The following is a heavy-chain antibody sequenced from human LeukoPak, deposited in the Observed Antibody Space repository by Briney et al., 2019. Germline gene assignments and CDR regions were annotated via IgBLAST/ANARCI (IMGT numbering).Heavy chain of an antibody. J-gene: IGHJ3*02. V-gene: IGHV1-69*01. CDR2: IIPIFGTA. Sequence: ASVKVSCKASGGTFSSYAISWVRQAPGQGLEWMGGIIPIFGTANYAQKFQGRVTITADESTSTAYMELSSLRSEDTAVYYCARGEPSFRVQLWLLDAFDIWGQGTMVTVSS. D-gene: IGHD5-18*01. CDR3: ARGEPSFRVQLWLLDAFDI. CDR1: GGTFSSYA.